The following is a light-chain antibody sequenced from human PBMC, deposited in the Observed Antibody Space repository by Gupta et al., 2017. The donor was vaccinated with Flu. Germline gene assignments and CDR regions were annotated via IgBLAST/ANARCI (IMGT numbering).Light chain of an antibody. J-gene: IGLJ2*01. CDR1: SNDVGGSKF. CDR2: EVN. Sequence: SALTQPASVSGSPGPSITISLTGTSNDVGGSKFVSWYPQHPGKAPKLIIYEVNSRPAGVTTRFSVSKSDNSASLTISELSVEDEADYYCSSSTSSNVVLLGGATKLTVL. CDR3: SSSTSSNVVL. V-gene: IGLV2-14*01.